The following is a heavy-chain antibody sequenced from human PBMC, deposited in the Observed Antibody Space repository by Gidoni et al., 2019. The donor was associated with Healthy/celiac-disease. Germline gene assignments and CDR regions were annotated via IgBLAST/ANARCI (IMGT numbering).Heavy chain of an antibody. CDR2: ISGSGGST. CDR1: GFTVSSYA. D-gene: IGHD4-17*01. CDR3: AKDLFDYGDYDPGVDY. J-gene: IGHJ4*02. V-gene: IGHV3-23*01. Sequence: EVQLLASGGGLVQPGGSLRLSCPASGFTVSSYAMSWVRQAPGKGLEWVSAISGSGGSTYYADSVKGRFTISRDNSKNTLYLQMNSLRAEDTAVYYCAKDLFDYGDYDPGVDYWGQGTLVTVSS.